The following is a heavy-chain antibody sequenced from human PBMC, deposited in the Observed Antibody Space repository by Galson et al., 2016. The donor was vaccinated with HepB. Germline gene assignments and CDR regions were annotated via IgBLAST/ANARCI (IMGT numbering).Heavy chain of an antibody. CDR3: ATDRAEWSSVLSYAFLDQ. D-gene: IGHD3-22*01. J-gene: IGHJ4*02. CDR2: IWYDGSKK. Sequence: SLRLSCAASGFTFSNHGMHWVRQAPGKGLXWVAVIWYDGSKKHYADSVKGRFTIARVNSKNTLSLQMDSLRAEDTAVYYCATDRAEWSSVLSYAFLDQWGQGTLVTVSS. CDR1: GFTFSNHG. V-gene: IGHV3-33*01.